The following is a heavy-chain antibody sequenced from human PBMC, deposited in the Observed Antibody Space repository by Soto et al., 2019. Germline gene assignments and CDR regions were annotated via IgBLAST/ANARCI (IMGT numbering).Heavy chain of an antibody. V-gene: IGHV4-34*01. J-gene: IGHJ6*02. Sequence: PXETLSLTCAVYGGSFSGYYWSWIRQPPGKGLDWIGEINHSGSTNYNPSLKSRVTISVDTSKNQFSLKLSSVTAADTAVYYCARAANAYSSSWYVGYYYYGMDVWGQGTTVTVSS. CDR2: INHSGST. D-gene: IGHD6-13*01. CDR1: GGSFSGYY. CDR3: ARAANAYSSSWYVGYYYYGMDV.